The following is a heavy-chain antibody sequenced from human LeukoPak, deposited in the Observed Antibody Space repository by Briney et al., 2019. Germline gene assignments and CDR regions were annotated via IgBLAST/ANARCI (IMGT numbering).Heavy chain of an antibody. CDR3: ARGWGYCSGGSCHVFDS. J-gene: IGHJ4*02. CDR1: GDSVSSNSAA. D-gene: IGHD2-15*01. CDR2: TYYRSKWYS. Sequence: SQTLSLTCAISGDSVSSNSAAWNWIRQSPSRGLEWLGRTYYRSKWYSDYAVSVRSRITVKADTSKNRFSLQLNSVTPEDTALYYCARGWGYCSGGSCHVFDSWGQGTLVTVSS. V-gene: IGHV6-1*01.